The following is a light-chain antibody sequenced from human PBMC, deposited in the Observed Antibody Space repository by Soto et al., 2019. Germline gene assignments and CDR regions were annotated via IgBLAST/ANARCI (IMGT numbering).Light chain of an antibody. J-gene: IGKJ4*01. CDR1: QSVSSSY. Sequence: EIVLTQSPGTLSLSPGERATLSCRASQSVSSSYLAWYQQKPGQAPRLLIYGASSRATGIPDRFSGSGSGTDFTLTISRLEPEDLAVYYCQQYGSSTPLPFGGGTKVDIK. V-gene: IGKV3-20*01. CDR2: GAS. CDR3: QQYGSSTPLP.